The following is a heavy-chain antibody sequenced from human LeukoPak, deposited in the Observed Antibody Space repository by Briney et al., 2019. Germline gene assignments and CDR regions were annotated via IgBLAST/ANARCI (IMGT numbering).Heavy chain of an antibody. CDR1: GYSFTTYW. D-gene: IGHD2-15*01. Sequence: GESLKISCKGSGYSFTTYWIVWVRQMPGKGLEWMGIIYPGDSDTRYSPSFQGQVTISADKSISTAYLQWSSLRASDTAMYYCARGLLPFHLHAFDIWGQGTMVTVSS. CDR2: IYPGDSDT. V-gene: IGHV5-51*01. J-gene: IGHJ3*02. CDR3: ARGLLPFHLHAFDI.